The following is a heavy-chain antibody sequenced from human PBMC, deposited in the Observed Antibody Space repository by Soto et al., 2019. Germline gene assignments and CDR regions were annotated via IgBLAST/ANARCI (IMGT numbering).Heavy chain of an antibody. CDR1: GFTVNSNY. CDR3: ARDGASALTTYPDI. V-gene: IGHV3-66*01. J-gene: IGHJ3*02. D-gene: IGHD3-9*01. CDR2: IYSGGST. Sequence: EVQLMESGGGLVQPGGSLRLSCAVSGFTVNSNYMSWVRQAPGKGLEWVSVIYSGGSTYYADSVKGRFTISRDNSKNTLYLQMNILRAEDTAVYYCARDGASALTTYPDIWGQGTMVTVSS.